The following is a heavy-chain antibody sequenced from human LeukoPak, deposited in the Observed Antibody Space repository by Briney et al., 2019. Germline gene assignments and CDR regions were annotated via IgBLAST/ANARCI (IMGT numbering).Heavy chain of an antibody. D-gene: IGHD5-18*01. CDR3: ARGPGGYSYGYYFDY. CDR1: GGSISSYY. CDR2: FYYSGST. Sequence: PSETLSLTCAVSGGSISSYYWSWIRQPAGEGLEWIVFFYYSGSTNYKPSLKSRVTISVDTSKNHFSLKLSSVTAADTAVYYCARGPGGYSYGYYFDYWGQGTLVTVSS. J-gene: IGHJ4*02. V-gene: IGHV4-59*01.